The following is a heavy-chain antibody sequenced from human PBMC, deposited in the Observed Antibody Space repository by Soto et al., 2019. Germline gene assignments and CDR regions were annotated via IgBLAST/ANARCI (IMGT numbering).Heavy chain of an antibody. CDR2: IWYDGSNK. D-gene: IGHD3-22*01. Sequence: GGSLRLSCAASGFTFSSYGMHWVRQAPGKGLEWVAVIWYDGSNKYYADSVKGRFTISRDNSKNTLYLQMNSLRAEDTAVYYCARANYYDSSGYYYEGARLSAFDIWGQGTMVTVSS. V-gene: IGHV3-33*01. CDR3: ARANYYDSSGYYYEGARLSAFDI. CDR1: GFTFSSYG. J-gene: IGHJ3*02.